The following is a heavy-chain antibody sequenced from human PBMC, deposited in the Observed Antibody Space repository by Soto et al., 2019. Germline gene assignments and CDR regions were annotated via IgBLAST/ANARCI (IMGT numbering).Heavy chain of an antibody. CDR2: IIPILGIA. Sequence: SVKVSCKASGGTFSSYTISWVRQAPGQGLEWMGRIIPILGIANYAQKFQGRVTITADKSTSTAYMELSSLRSEDTAVYYCARGVVVVPAAMVDWFDPWGQGTLVTVSS. V-gene: IGHV1-69*02. CDR3: ARGVVVVPAAMVDWFDP. D-gene: IGHD2-2*01. CDR1: GGTFSSYT. J-gene: IGHJ5*02.